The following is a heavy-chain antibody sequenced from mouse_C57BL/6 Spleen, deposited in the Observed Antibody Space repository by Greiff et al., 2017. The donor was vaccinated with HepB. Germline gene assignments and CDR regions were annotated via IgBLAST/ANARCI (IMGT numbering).Heavy chain of an antibody. CDR2: IYPGDGDT. V-gene: IGHV1-82*01. D-gene: IGHD2-3*01. Sequence: QVQLKESGPELVKPGASVKISCKASGYAFSSSWMNWVKQRPGKGLEWIGRIYPGDGDTNYNGKFKGKATLTADKSSSTAYMQLSSLTSEDSAVYFCARWEDGYYNAMDYWGQGTSVTVSS. CDR3: ARWEDGYYNAMDY. J-gene: IGHJ4*01. CDR1: GYAFSSSW.